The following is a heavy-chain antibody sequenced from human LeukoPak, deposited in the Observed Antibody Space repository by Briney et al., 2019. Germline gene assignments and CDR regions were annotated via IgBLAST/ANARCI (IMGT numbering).Heavy chain of an antibody. D-gene: IGHD1-1*01. V-gene: IGHV4-59*01. CDR2: IYYSGST. CDR3: ARGETGTSFDY. CDR1: GGSISSYY. Sequence: SETLSLTCTVSGGSISSYYWSWIRQPPGRGLEWIGYIYYSGSTNYNPSLKSRVTISVDTSKNQFSLKLSSVTAADTAVYYCARGETGTSFDYWGQGTLVTVSS. J-gene: IGHJ4*02.